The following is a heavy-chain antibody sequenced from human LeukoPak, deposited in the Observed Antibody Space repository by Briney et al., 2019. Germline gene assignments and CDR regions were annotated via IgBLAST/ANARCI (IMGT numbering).Heavy chain of an antibody. CDR3: ARGSYFDY. Sequence: PGGSLRLSCAASGFTFSSYSMNWVRQAPGKGLEWVANIKQDGSEKYYVDSVKGRFTISRDNAKNSLYLQMNSLRAEDAAVYYCARGSYFDYWGQGTLVTVSS. J-gene: IGHJ4*02. CDR2: IKQDGSEK. CDR1: GFTFSSYS. V-gene: IGHV3-7*03.